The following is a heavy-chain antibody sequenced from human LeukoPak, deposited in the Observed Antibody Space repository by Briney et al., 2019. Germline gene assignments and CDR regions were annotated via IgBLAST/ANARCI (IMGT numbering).Heavy chain of an antibody. J-gene: IGHJ6*02. CDR2: IIPIFGTA. CDR1: GGTFSSYA. Sequence: SVKVSCKASGGTFSSYAISWVRQAPGQGLEWMGGIIPIFGTANYAQKFQGRVTITADESTSTAYMELSSLRSEDTAVYYCARDLSGPGATVTPYCYYGMDVWGQGTTVTVSS. V-gene: IGHV1-69*13. CDR3: ARDLSGPGATVTPYCYYGMDV. D-gene: IGHD4-17*01.